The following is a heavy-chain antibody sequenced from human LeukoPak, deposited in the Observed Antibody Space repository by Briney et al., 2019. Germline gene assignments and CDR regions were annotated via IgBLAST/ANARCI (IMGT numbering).Heavy chain of an antibody. D-gene: IGHD2/OR15-2a*01. V-gene: IGHV1-69*13. Sequence: AVTLSFKASAGTFIIYAISWVRQAPGQGLEWMGGIIPIFGTANYAQKFQSRVTITADESTNTAYMELSSLRSEDTAVYYCAAGSLVLLSGLDYCGQGTLVTVSS. J-gene: IGHJ4*02. CDR3: AAGSLVLLSGLDY. CDR2: IIPIFGTA. CDR1: AGTFIIYA.